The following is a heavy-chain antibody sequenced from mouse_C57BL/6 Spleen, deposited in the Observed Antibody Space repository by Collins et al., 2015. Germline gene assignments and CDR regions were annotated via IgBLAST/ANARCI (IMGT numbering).Heavy chain of an antibody. Sequence: QVQLQQPGAELVKPGASVKLSCKASGYTFTSYWMHWVKQRPGRGLEWLGRIDPNSGGTRYNEKFKSKATLTVDKPSSTAYMRLSSLTSEDSAVYYCASLYYGNLYYAMDYWGQGTSVTVSS. J-gene: IGHJ4*01. V-gene: IGHV1-72*01. CDR2: IDPNSGGT. CDR3: ASLYYGNLYYAMDY. CDR1: GYTFTSYW. D-gene: IGHD2-1*01.